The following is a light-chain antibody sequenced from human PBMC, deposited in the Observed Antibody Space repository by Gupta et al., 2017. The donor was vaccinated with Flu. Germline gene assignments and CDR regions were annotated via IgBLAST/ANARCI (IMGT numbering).Light chain of an antibody. CDR2: EDN. CDR1: SGSIASNY. V-gene: IGLV6-57*01. J-gene: IGLJ3*02. CDR3: QSYDSNQRV. Sequence: NFMLPAPHSVSEAPGKTVTISCTRSSGSIASNYVQLSQQRPGSSTTTVIYEDNKRPSVVHDRFSGPSDSSSNSASLTTSVLKTEDEADYCCQSYDSNQRVFGGGTKLTVL.